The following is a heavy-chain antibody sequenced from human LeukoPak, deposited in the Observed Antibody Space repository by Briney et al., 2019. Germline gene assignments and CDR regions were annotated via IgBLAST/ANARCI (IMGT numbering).Heavy chain of an antibody. V-gene: IGHV3-33*01. J-gene: IGHJ3*02. Sequence: GGSLRLSCAASGFTFSSYGMHWVRQAPGKGLEWEAVIWYDGSNKYYADSVKGRFTISRDNSKNTLYLQMNSLRAEDTAVYYWARTFLYGDAFDIGGQGTMVTVSS. CDR3: ARTFLYGDAFDI. CDR1: GFTFSSYG. D-gene: IGHD3-16*01. CDR2: IWYDGSNK.